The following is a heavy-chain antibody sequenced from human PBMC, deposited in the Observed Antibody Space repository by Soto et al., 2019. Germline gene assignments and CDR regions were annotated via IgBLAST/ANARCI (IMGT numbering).Heavy chain of an antibody. CDR3: AKDRQGSGPDFDL. CDR2: ISGSGGT. Sequence: EVQLLESGGDLVQPGGSLRLSCVASGFTYLNYDMHWVRQAPGKGLERIAGISGSGGTFDANSVRGRFTISKDDSKNTLYLQMNSLSVEDTALYYCAKDRQGSGPDFDLWGRGTLVTVSS. D-gene: IGHD3-10*01. CDR1: GFTYLNYD. V-gene: IGHV3-23*01. J-gene: IGHJ2*01.